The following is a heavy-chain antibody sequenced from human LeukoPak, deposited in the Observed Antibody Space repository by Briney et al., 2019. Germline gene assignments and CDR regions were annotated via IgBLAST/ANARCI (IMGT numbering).Heavy chain of an antibody. CDR2: IYYSGST. Sequence: SETLSLTCTVSGGSISSYYWSWIRQPPGKGLEWIGYIYYSGSTNYNPSLKSRVIISVDTSKNQFSLKLSSVTAADTAVYYCARHYGSGSYYGYWGQGTLVTVSS. CDR1: GGSISSYY. D-gene: IGHD3-10*01. CDR3: ARHYGSGSYYGY. V-gene: IGHV4-59*01. J-gene: IGHJ4*02.